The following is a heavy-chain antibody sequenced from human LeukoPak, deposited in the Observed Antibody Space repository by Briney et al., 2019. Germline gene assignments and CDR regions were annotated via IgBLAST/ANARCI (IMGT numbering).Heavy chain of an antibody. V-gene: IGHV3-23*01. J-gene: IGHJ5*02. Sequence: TGGSLRLSCAASGFTFSSYAMSWVRQAPGKGLEWVSAISGSGGSTYYADSVKGRFTISRDNSKNTLYLQMNSLRAEDTAVYYCAKDRVSSGWPNWFDPWGQGTLVTVSS. CDR1: GFTFSSYA. CDR2: ISGSGGST. CDR3: AKDRVSSGWPNWFDP. D-gene: IGHD6-19*01.